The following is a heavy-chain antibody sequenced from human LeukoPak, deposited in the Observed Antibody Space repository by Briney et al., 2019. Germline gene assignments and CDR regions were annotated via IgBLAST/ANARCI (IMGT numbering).Heavy chain of an antibody. CDR1: GFTFDDYA. CDR3: AKDFGHSYGYFFDY. V-gene: IGHV3-43D*03. Sequence: GGSLRLSCAASGFTFDDYAMHWVRQAPGKGLEWVSLISWDGGSTYYADSVKGRFTISRDNSRNSLYLQMNSLRAEDTALYYCAKDFGHSYGYFFDYWGQGTLVTVSS. D-gene: IGHD5-18*01. J-gene: IGHJ4*02. CDR2: ISWDGGST.